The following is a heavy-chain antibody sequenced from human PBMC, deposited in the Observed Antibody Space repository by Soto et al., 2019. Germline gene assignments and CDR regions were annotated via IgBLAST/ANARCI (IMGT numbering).Heavy chain of an antibody. CDR1: GESVASNTAS. Sequence: LACVLSGESVASNTASWNWIRQSPSRGLEWLGRTYFRSKWYNDYAVSVKSRIIINPDTSNNQFSLQLNSVTPEDTAVYFCAKGDNLGPKTGYAFDPWGQGIMVTVSS. D-gene: IGHD5-12*01. CDR2: TYFRSKWYN. CDR3: AKGDNLGPKTGYAFDP. J-gene: IGHJ5*02. V-gene: IGHV6-1*01.